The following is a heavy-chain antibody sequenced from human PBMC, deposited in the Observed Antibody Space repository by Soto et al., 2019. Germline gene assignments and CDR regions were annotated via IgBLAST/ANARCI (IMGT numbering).Heavy chain of an antibody. J-gene: IGHJ6*02. D-gene: IGHD2-8*01. Sequence: GGSLRLSCTASGFTFGDYAISWVRHAPGKGLEWVGLIRSKTYGGTTEYAATMEGRFTISRDDSNSNDYLLMNSLRPEDTAVYYCTRPLCPNGICYDGLYYYGMDVWGQGTTVTVSS. CDR2: IRSKTYGGTT. CDR3: TRPLCPNGICYDGLYYYGMDV. V-gene: IGHV3-49*04. CDR1: GFTFGDYA.